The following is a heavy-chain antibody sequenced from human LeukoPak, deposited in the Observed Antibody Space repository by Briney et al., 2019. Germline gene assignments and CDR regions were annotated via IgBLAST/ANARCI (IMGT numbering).Heavy chain of an antibody. V-gene: IGHV3-23*01. CDR1: GFTFSSYA. Sequence: GGSLRLSCAASGFTFSSYAMSWVRQAPGKGLEWVSAISGSGGSTYYADSVKGRFAISRDNSKNTLYLQMNSLRAEDTAVYYCAKVKGAAVAFFDYWGQGTLVTVSS. D-gene: IGHD6-13*01. CDR2: ISGSGGST. CDR3: AKVKGAAVAFFDY. J-gene: IGHJ4*02.